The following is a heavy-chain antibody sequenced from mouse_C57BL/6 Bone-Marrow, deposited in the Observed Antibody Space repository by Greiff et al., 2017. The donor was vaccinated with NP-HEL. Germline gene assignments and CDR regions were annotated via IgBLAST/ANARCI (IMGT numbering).Heavy chain of an antibody. D-gene: IGHD3-2*02. CDR3: ARGSSGYGRAMDY. Sequence: VKLVESGAELVKPGASVKMSCKASGYTFTTYPIEWMKQNHGKSLEWIGNFHPYNDDTKYNEKFKGKATLTVEKSSSTVYLELSRLTSDDSAVYYCARGSSGYGRAMDYWGQGTSVTVSS. CDR2: FHPYNDDT. CDR1: GYTFTTYP. J-gene: IGHJ4*01. V-gene: IGHV1-47*01.